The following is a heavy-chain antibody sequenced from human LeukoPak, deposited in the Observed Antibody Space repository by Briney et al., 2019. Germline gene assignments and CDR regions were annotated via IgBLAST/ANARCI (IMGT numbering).Heavy chain of an antibody. CDR1: GGSISSGSYF. J-gene: IGHJ4*02. CDR2: ISSSGST. CDR3: TRDLSDY. V-gene: IGHV4-61*02. Sequence: PSETLSLTCSLSGGSISSGSYFWSWIRQPAGKRLEWIGRISSSGSTDYNPSLKSRVTISTDTSNNQFSLRLTSVTAADTAVYFCTRDLSDYWGQGTLVIVSS. D-gene: IGHD2/OR15-2a*01.